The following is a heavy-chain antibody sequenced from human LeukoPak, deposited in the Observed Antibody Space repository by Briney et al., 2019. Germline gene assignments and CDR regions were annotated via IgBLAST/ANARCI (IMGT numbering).Heavy chain of an antibody. CDR1: GFSVSSNY. V-gene: IGHV3-53*01. CDR3: ATGYSSSWYY. CDR2: IYSGGST. D-gene: IGHD6-13*01. Sequence: GGSLRLSCAASGFSVSSNYMSWVRQAPGKGLEWVSVIYSGGSTYYADSVKGRFTISRDNSKNTLYLQTHSLRAEDTAVYYCATGYSSSWYYWGQGTLVTVSS. J-gene: IGHJ4*02.